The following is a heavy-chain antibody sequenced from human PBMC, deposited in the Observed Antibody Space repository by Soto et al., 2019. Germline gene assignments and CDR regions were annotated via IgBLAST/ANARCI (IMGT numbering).Heavy chain of an antibody. V-gene: IGHV1-69*18. J-gene: IGHJ6*02. CDR2: IIPVFGKT. Sequence: QVQLVQSGAEVKKPGSSVKVSCKASRGTFGNYAINWVRQAPGQGLEWVGRIIPVFGKTDYAQKFQGRVTVTADEATSTAYMELGSVRSDATALFYCAGQRIAVSGRNSYYYSAIDVWGQGTRVTVTS. CDR1: RGTFGNYA. CDR3: AGQRIAVSGRNSYYYSAIDV. D-gene: IGHD6-19*01.